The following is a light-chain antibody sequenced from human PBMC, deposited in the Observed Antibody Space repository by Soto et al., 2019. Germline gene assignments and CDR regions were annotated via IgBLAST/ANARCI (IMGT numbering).Light chain of an antibody. J-gene: IGKJ1*01. Sequence: EVVLTQSLATLSLSPGERATLSCRASQSVDRYLAWYQQKPGQAPRLLIYDASNRATGIPARFSGSGSGTDFTLTISRLEPEDFAVYYCQQYGTFWTFGQGTKVDIK. CDR2: DAS. CDR1: QSVDRY. V-gene: IGKV3-11*01. CDR3: QQYGTFWT.